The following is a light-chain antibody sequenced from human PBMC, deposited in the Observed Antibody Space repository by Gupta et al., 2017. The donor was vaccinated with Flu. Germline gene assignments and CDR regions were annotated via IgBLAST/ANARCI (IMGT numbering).Light chain of an antibody. CDR2: DVT. CDR1: SSDVGGYND. J-gene: IGLJ3*02. Sequence: QSALTQPRSVSGSPGQSVTISCTGTSSDVGGYNDVSWYQQHPGKAPKVMIYDVTKRPSGVPDRFSGSKSGNTASLTISGLQAEDEADYYCCSFAGSYTWVFGGGTKVTVL. V-gene: IGLV2-11*01. CDR3: CSFAGSYTWV.